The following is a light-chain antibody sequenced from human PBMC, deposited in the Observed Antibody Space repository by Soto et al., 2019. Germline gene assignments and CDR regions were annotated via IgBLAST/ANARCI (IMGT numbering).Light chain of an antibody. Sequence: QSVLTQPPSASGSPGQRVTISCSGSSSNIGSNSVSWYQQVPGTAPKLFIYSNNQRPSGVPDRLSASKSGTSASLAFSGLRSEDEDDYYCAAWDDSLSGVVFGGGTKLTVL. CDR2: SNN. J-gene: IGLJ2*01. CDR1: SSNIGSNS. CDR3: AAWDDSLSGVV. V-gene: IGLV1-47*01.